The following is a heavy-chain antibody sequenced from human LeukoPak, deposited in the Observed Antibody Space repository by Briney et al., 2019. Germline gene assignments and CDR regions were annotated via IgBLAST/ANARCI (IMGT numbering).Heavy chain of an antibody. CDR2: IYHSGST. J-gene: IGHJ6*04. CDR3: ARDLRAAAGAMDV. V-gene: IGHV4-38-2*02. D-gene: IGHD6-13*01. CDR1: GYSISSGYY. Sequence: SETLSLTCTVSGYSISSGYYWGWIRQPPGKGLEWIGSIYHSGSTYYNPSLKSRVTISVDTSKNQFSLKLSSVTAADTAVYYCARDLRAAAGAMDVWGKGTTVTISS.